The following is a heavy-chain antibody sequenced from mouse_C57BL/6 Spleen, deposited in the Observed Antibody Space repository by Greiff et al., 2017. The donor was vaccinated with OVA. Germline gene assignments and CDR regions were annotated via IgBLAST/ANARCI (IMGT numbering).Heavy chain of an antibody. CDR1: GYAFSSSW. Sequence: LQESGPELVKPGASVKISCKASGYAFSSSWMNWVKQRPGKGLEWIGRIYPGDGDTNYNGKFKGKATLTADKSSSTAYMQLSSLTSEDSAVYFCARSEDYGYDSAYWGQGTLVTVSA. D-gene: IGHD2-2*01. J-gene: IGHJ3*01. V-gene: IGHV1-82*01. CDR2: IYPGDGDT. CDR3: ARSEDYGYDSAY.